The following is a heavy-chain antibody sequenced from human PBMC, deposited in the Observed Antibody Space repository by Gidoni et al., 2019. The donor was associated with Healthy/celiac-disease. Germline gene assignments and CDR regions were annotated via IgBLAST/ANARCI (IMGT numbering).Heavy chain of an antibody. CDR2: INHSGST. CDR3: ARVVAAAGTLGYYYYYYMDV. Sequence: QVQLQQWGAGLLKPSETLSPTCAVDGGSFSGYYCSWSRQPPGKGLEWIGEINHSGSTNYNPSLKSRVTISVDTSKNQFSLKLSSVTAADTAVYYCARVVAAAGTLGYYYYYYMDVWGKGTTVTVSS. J-gene: IGHJ6*03. CDR1: GGSFSGYY. D-gene: IGHD6-13*01. V-gene: IGHV4-34*01.